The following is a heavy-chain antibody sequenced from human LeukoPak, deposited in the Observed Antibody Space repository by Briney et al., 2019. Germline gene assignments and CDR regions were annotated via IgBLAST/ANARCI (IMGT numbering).Heavy chain of an antibody. D-gene: IGHD3-9*01. V-gene: IGHV3-48*01. Sequence: QPGGSLRLSCAASGFTFSSYSMNWVRQAPGKGLEWVSYISSSSSTIYYADSVKGRFTISRDNAKNSLYLQMNSLRAEDTAVYYCARDSSRRGYDILTGYYPHNWFDPWGQGTLVTVSS. CDR1: GFTFSSYS. J-gene: IGHJ5*02. CDR3: ARDSSRRGYDILTGYYPHNWFDP. CDR2: ISSSSSTI.